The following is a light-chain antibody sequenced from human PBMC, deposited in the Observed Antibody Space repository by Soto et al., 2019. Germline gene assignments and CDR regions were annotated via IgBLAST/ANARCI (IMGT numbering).Light chain of an antibody. CDR3: CSYAGSSSWV. V-gene: IGLV2-23*01. CDR1: SSDVGSSNL. Sequence: QSVLTQPASVSGSPGQSITISCTGTSSDVGSSNLVSWYQQHPGKAPKLMIYDGIKRPSGVSNRFSGSKSGNTASLTISGLQAEDEADYHCCSYAGSSSWVFGGGTKLTVL. J-gene: IGLJ3*02. CDR2: DGI.